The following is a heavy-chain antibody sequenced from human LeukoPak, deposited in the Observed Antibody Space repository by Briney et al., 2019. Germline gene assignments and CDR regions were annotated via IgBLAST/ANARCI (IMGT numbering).Heavy chain of an antibody. CDR1: GYTFTSYG. J-gene: IGHJ3*02. Sequence: GASVKVSCKASGYTFTSYGISWVRQAPGQGLEWMGLINPSGGSTRYAQKFQGRVTVTRDTSTSTLYMEVSSLRSQDTAVYYCARWSYYDSSGYFVGAFDIWGQGTMVTVSS. D-gene: IGHD3-22*01. V-gene: IGHV1-46*01. CDR2: INPSGGST. CDR3: ARWSYYDSSGYFVGAFDI.